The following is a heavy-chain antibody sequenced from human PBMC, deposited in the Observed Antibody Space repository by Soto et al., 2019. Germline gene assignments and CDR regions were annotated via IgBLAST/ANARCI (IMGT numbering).Heavy chain of an antibody. Sequence: SATRSLTCTVSGGSISSYEWSWIGQPPGKGLEWIGYMYNTGSTIYNPSLKSRVTISVDTSKNQFSLKLNSVTAADTAVYYCARDLWGYCGADCYPLDVWGQGTMVTVS. CDR3: ARDLWGYCGADCYPLDV. D-gene: IGHD2-21*02. V-gene: IGHV4-59*01. J-gene: IGHJ6*02. CDR2: MYNTGST. CDR1: GGSISSYE.